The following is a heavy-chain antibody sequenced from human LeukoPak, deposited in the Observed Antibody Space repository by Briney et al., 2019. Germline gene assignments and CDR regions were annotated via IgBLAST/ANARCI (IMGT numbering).Heavy chain of an antibody. V-gene: IGHV3-7*01. D-gene: IGHD3-16*01. CDR3: TSWGAGGNS. CDR1: GFTLSTYW. Sequence: GGSLRLSCEASGFTLSTYWMNWVRQVPGKGLDWVANINPDGSGKRYVDSVKGRFTIARDNADNSLSLQMNSLRAEDTAVYYCTSWGAGGNSWGQGTLVTVSS. CDR2: INPDGSGK. J-gene: IGHJ4*02.